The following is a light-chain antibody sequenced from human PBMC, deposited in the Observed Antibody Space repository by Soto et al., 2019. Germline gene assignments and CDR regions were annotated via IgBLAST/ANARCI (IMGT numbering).Light chain of an antibody. CDR3: QSYDSSLSGSLV. CDR1: SSNIGAGYD. J-gene: IGLJ3*02. V-gene: IGLV1-40*01. CDR2: GNS. Sequence: QSVLTQPPSVSGAPGQRVTISCTGSSSNIGAGYDVHWYQQLPGTAPKLLIYGNSNRPSVVPDRFSGSKSGTSASLAITGLQAEDEDDYYCQSYDSSLSGSLVFGGGTKLTVL.